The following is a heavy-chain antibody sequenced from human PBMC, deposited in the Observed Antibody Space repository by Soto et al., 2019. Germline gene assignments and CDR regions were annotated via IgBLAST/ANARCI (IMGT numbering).Heavy chain of an antibody. Sequence: SETLSLTCTVSGGSISSGGYYWSWIRQHPGKGLEWIGYVYYSGSTYYNQSLKSRVTISVDTSKNQFSLKLSSVTAADTAVYYCARSYRRYCSGGSCYSYYYYYMDVWGKGTTVTVSS. D-gene: IGHD2-15*01. CDR1: GGSISSGGYY. V-gene: IGHV4-31*03. J-gene: IGHJ6*03. CDR3: ARSYRRYCSGGSCYSYYYYYMDV. CDR2: VYYSGST.